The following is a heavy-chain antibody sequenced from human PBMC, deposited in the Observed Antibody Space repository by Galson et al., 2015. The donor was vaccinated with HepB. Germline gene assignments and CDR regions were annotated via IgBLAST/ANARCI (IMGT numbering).Heavy chain of an antibody. CDR3: AWWALTHFDY. J-gene: IGHJ4*02. V-gene: IGHV3-23*01. Sequence: SLRLSCAASGFTFINYAMGWVRQAPGKGLEWVSSISGSGDSTYYADSVKGRFTISRDNSKNTLYLQMNNLRAGDTAVYYCAWWALTHFDYWGQGTMVTVSS. D-gene: IGHD2-8*02. CDR2: ISGSGDST. CDR1: GFTFINYA.